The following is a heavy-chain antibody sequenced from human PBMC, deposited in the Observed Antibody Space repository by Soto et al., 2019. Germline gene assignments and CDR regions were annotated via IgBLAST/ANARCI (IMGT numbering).Heavy chain of an antibody. CDR1: GDTLSELS. J-gene: IGHJ4*02. CDR3: APQYTTGFRAYVF. CDR2: FDPEDGET. V-gene: IGHV1-24*01. Sequence: ASVKVSCKVSGDTLSELSMYWVRQAPGKGLEWMGGFDPEDGETVYAQKFQGRVSMTDDTSTDTAYMELSSLRSEDTAVFYCAPQYTTGFRAYVFWGQGPLFTVSS. D-gene: IGHD3-16*01.